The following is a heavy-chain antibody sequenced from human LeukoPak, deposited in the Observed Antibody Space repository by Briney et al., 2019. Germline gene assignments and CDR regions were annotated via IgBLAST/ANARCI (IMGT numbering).Heavy chain of an antibody. CDR3: AKDLTSGSYGAFDI. Sequence: GGSLRLSCAASGFTFSSYAMNWVRQAPGRGLEWVSSISGSGGSTSYADSVQGRFTISRDNSKNTLYLQMNSLRAEDTAVYYCAKDLTSGSYGAFDIWGQGTMITVSS. J-gene: IGHJ3*02. CDR2: ISGSGGST. D-gene: IGHD1-26*01. V-gene: IGHV3-23*01. CDR1: GFTFSSYA.